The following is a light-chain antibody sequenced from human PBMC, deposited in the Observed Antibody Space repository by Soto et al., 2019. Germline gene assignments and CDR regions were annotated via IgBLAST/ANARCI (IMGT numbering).Light chain of an antibody. V-gene: IGKV1-5*01. CDR3: QQRNNWPPIT. CDR1: QSISSW. CDR2: DAS. Sequence: IQMTQSPSSLSASVGDRVTITCRASQSISSWLAWYQQKPGKAPKLLIYDASSLESGVPSRFSGSGSETDFTLTITSLEPEDFAVYYCQQRNNWPPITFGQGTRLEIK. J-gene: IGKJ5*01.